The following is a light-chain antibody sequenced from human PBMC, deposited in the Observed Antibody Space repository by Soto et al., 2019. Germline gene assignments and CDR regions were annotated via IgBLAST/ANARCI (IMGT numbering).Light chain of an antibody. V-gene: IGKV3-15*01. CDR1: QSVSSN. Sequence: EIVMTQSPATLSVSPGERATLSCRASQSVSSNLAWYQQKPGQAPRLLIYGASTRATGIPARFSGSGSGTAFTLTISSLQSEDFAVYSCQQYNNWPPGTFGQGTKVEIK. CDR3: QQYNNWPPGT. J-gene: IGKJ1*01. CDR2: GAS.